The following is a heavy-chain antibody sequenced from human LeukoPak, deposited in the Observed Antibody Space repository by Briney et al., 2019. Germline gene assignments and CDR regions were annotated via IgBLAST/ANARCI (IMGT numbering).Heavy chain of an antibody. J-gene: IGHJ4*02. D-gene: IGHD3-16*01. V-gene: IGHV4-34*01. Sequence: PSETLSLTCAVYGGSFSGYHWSWIRQPPGKGLEWIWDINHSGSTNYNPSLKSRVTISVDTSKNQFSLKLSSVIAADTAVYYCARVRVGVRDYWGQGTLVTVSS. CDR2: INHSGST. CDR3: ARVRVGVRDY. CDR1: GGSFSGYH.